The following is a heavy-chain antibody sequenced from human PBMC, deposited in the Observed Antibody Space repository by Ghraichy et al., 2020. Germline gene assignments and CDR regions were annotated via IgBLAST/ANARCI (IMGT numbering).Heavy chain of an antibody. Sequence: SQTLSLTCTVSGGSISSHYLSWIRQPPGKGLEWIGNMYYSGGTNYNPSLKSRVTMSVDTSKNQVSLKLTSVTAADTAVYYCAKAGSPVGWFDPWGQGTLVTVSS. CDR2: MYYSGGT. CDR3: AKAGSPVGWFDP. J-gene: IGHJ5*02. CDR1: GGSISSHY. D-gene: IGHD3-10*01. V-gene: IGHV4-59*11.